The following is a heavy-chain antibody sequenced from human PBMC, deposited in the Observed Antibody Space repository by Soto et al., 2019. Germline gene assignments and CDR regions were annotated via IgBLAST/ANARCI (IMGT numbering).Heavy chain of an antibody. V-gene: IGHV4-59*08. CDR3: ARTVLGPDLWAVSFVDSYYYMDV. J-gene: IGHJ6*03. D-gene: IGHD3-16*01. CDR2: VYYTGST. CDR1: GGSISNFY. Sequence: SETLSLTCTVSGGSISNFYWSWIRQPPGKGLEWIGYVYYTGSTSYNPSLKRRVTFSADSSRGQFSLRLNSVTAADTAVYYCARTVLGPDLWAVSFVDSYYYMDVWGQGTKVTVSS.